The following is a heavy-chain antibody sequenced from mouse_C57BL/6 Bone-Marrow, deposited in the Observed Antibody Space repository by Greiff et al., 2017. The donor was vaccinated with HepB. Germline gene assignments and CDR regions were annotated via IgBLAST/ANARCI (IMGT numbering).Heavy chain of an antibody. CDR1: GYTFTSYW. J-gene: IGHJ2*01. D-gene: IGHD2-1*01. CDR2: IDPSDSYT. Sequence: QLQQPGAELVMPGASVKLSCKASGYTFTSYWMHWVKQRPGQGLEWIGEIDPSDSYTNYNQKFKGKSTLTVDKSSSTAYMQLSSLTSEDSAVYYCASYGNYPYYFDYWGQGTTLTVSS. CDR3: ASYGNYPYYFDY. V-gene: IGHV1-69*01.